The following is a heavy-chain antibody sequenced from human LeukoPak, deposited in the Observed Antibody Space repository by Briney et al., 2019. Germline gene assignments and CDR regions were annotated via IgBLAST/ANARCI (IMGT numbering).Heavy chain of an antibody. CDR3: ARDPEEITMIVVALDY. CDR2: ISSSSSTI. J-gene: IGHJ4*02. D-gene: IGHD3-22*01. Sequence: GGSLRLSCAASGFTFSSYSMNWVRQVPGKGLEWVSYISSSSSTIYYADSVKGRFTISRDNAKNSLYLQMNSLRAEDTAVYYCARDPEEITMIVVALDYWGQGTLVTVSS. CDR1: GFTFSSYS. V-gene: IGHV3-48*01.